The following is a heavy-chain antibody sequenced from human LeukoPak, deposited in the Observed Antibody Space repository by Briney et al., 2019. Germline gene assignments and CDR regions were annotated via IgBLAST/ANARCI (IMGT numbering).Heavy chain of an antibody. J-gene: IGHJ4*02. CDR1: GFTFSSYS. Sequence: GGSLRLSCAASGFTFSSYSMNWVRQAPGKGLEWVSSISSSSSYIYYADSVKGRFTISRDNAKNSLYLQMNSLGAEDTAVYYCARYGPYGSGSYVDYWGQGTLVTVSS. CDR2: ISSSSSYI. D-gene: IGHD3-10*01. V-gene: IGHV3-21*01. CDR3: ARYGPYGSGSYVDY.